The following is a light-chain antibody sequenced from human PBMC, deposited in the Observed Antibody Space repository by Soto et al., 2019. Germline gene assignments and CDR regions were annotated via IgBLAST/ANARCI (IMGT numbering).Light chain of an antibody. J-gene: IGLJ2*01. CDR1: SSDVGGYNF. CDR2: EVI. Sequence: QSALTQPPSASGSPGQSVTISCAGTSSDVGGYNFVSWYQQHPGKVPKLMIYEVIKRPSGVPDRFSGSKSGNTASLTVSGLLAEDDADYYCSSYSGSDNFVVFGGGTQLTVL. V-gene: IGLV2-8*01. CDR3: SSYSGSDNFVV.